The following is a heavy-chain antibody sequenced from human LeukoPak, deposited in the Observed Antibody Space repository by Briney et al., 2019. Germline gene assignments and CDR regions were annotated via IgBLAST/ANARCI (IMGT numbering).Heavy chain of an antibody. J-gene: IGHJ4*02. D-gene: IGHD3-22*01. CDR1: GYTLTELS. V-gene: IGHV1-24*01. CDR2: FDPEDGET. CDR3: ATSPLGIYYDSSGPFDY. Sequence: ASVKVSCKVSGYTLTELSMHWVRQAPGKGLEWMGGFDPEDGETIYAQKFQGRVTMTEDISTDTAYMELSSLRSEDTAVYYCATSPLGIYYDSSGPFDYWGQGTLVTVSS.